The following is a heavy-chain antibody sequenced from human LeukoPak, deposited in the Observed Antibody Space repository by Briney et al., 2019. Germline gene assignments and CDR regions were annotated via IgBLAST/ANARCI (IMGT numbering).Heavy chain of an antibody. CDR2: ISGSGDST. V-gene: IGHV3-23*01. CDR1: GFTFRNYA. CDR3: AKPRIVGVKGLDP. D-gene: IGHD1-26*01. J-gene: IGHJ5*02. Sequence: GGSLKLSCAASGFTFRNYAMAWVRQAPGKGLEWVSVISGSGDSTYYADSVKGRFSISRDNSKNTLYLQMNSLRAEDTAVYYCAKPRIVGVKGLDPWGQGTLVTVSS.